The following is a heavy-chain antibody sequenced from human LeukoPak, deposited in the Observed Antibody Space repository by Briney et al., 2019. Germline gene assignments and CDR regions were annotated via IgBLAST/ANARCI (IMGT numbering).Heavy chain of an antibody. D-gene: IGHD5-18*01. Sequence: GGSLRLSCAASGFSFGSSWMDWVRQAPGKGLEWVASINPDGSEKYSVDSVEGRFTISRDNAKNLLYLQVNSLRVEDTAFYYCARDLAYSRLDYWGQGMLVTVSS. J-gene: IGHJ4*02. CDR1: GFSFGSSW. CDR3: ARDLAYSRLDY. V-gene: IGHV3-7*01. CDR2: INPDGSEK.